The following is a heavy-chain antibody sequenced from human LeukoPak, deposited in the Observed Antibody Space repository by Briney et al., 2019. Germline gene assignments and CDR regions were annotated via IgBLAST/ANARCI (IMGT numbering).Heavy chain of an antibody. CDR1: GGSFSGYY. Sequence: SEALSLTCAVYGGSFSGYYWSWIRQPPGKGLEWIGEINHSGSTNYNPSLKSRVTISVDTSKNQFSLKLSSVTAADTAVYYCARRAAGSWDYWSQGTLVTVSS. D-gene: IGHD6-13*01. V-gene: IGHV4-34*01. CDR3: ARRAAGSWDY. J-gene: IGHJ4*02. CDR2: INHSGST.